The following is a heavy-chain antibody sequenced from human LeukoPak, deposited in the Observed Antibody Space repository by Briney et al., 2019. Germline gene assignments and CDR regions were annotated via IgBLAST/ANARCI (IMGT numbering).Heavy chain of an antibody. CDR1: GYSISSGYY. CDR2: IYHSGST. CDR3: ARHGVLRKYYFDY. D-gene: IGHD1-14*01. J-gene: IGHJ4*02. Sequence: SETLSLTCTVSGYSISSGYYWGWIRQPPGKGLEWIGSIYHSGSTNYNPSLKSRVTISVDTSKNQFSLKLSSVTAADTAVYYCARHGVLRKYYFDYWGQGTLVTVSS. V-gene: IGHV4-38-2*02.